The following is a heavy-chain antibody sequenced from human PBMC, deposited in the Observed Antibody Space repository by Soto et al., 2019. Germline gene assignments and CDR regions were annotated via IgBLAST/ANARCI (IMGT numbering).Heavy chain of an antibody. CDR1: GCSINYSY. J-gene: IGHJ6*02. Sequence: QVQLQESGPGLVKPSETLSLTCTVSGCSINYSYWTWIRQPPGKGLEWIGYISYTGSANYNASLKSRLTISVDTSKNQFSLKLSSVTAADTALYYCARVHYGDYYYGMDVWGQGTTVTVSS. D-gene: IGHD4-17*01. V-gene: IGHV4-59*01. CDR3: ARVHYGDYYYGMDV. CDR2: ISYTGSA.